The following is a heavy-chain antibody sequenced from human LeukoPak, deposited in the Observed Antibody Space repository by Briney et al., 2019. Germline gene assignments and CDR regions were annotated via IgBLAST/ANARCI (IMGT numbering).Heavy chain of an antibody. V-gene: IGHV3-33*01. Sequence: GRYLRLSCAASGFTSSRYGMHWVRQAPGKGLEWVAVIWSDGSNEYYPDSVRGRFTISRDNSKNMLYLEMNSPRAEDTAVYYCARGGFPKPDCSGVSCYTEFDFWGQGTLVTASS. D-gene: IGHD2-15*01. CDR2: IWSDGSNE. CDR1: GFTSSRYG. J-gene: IGHJ4*02. CDR3: ARGGFPKPDCSGVSCYTEFDF.